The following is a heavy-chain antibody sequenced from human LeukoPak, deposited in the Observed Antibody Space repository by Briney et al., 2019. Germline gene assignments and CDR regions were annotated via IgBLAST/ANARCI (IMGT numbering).Heavy chain of an antibody. CDR1: GFSLSTYA. CDR3: ARDGPIMRTTTYWRGDFFDY. Sequence: GGSLRLSCGTSGFSLSTYAMHWVRQAPGKGLEWVSSISGGSNSGVNTYYADSVKGRFIISRDNSKNTLYLQMNSLRAEDTAVYYCARDGPIMRTTTYWRGDFFDYWGQGTLVTVSS. D-gene: IGHD1-26*01. J-gene: IGHJ4*02. V-gene: IGHV3-23*01. CDR2: ISGGSNSGVNT.